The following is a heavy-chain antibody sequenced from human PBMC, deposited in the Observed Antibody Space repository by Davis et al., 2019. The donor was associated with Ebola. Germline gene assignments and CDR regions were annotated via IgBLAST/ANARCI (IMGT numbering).Heavy chain of an antibody. CDR2: IYYTGST. J-gene: IGHJ5*02. V-gene: IGHV4-59*01. CDR3: ARIWGVTTLWFDP. CDR1: GDSISNYY. Sequence: MPSETLSLTCTVSGDSISNYYWSWIRQPPGKGLEWIGYIYYTGSTNYNPSLKSRVTISVDTSKNQFSLKLSSVTAADTAVYYCARIWGVTTLWFDPWGQGTLVTVSS. D-gene: IGHD1-14*01.